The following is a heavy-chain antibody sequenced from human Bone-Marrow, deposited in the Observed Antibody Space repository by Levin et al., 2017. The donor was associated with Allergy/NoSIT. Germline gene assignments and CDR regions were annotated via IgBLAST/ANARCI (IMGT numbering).Heavy chain of an antibody. Sequence: SCAASGFTFSSYAMSWVRQAPGKGLEWVSAISGSGGSTYYADSVKGRFTISRDNSKNTLYLQMNSLRAEDTAVYYCAKESHKVILFDYWGQGTLVTVSS. J-gene: IGHJ4*02. D-gene: IGHD2-21*01. CDR1: GFTFSSYA. V-gene: IGHV3-23*01. CDR2: ISGSGGST. CDR3: AKESHKVILFDY.